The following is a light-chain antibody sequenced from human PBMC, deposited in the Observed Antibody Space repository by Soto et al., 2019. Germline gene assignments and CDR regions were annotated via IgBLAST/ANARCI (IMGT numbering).Light chain of an antibody. CDR2: DAS. J-gene: IGKJ4*01. V-gene: IGKV1D-13*01. Sequence: AIQLTQSPSSLSASVGDRVTITCRASQGISSAVAWYQQRPGKAPKLLMYDASSVESGVPSRFSGSGSGTDFPLTISSLQPEDFATYYRQQFNNYPTFGGGTKVEIK. CDR3: QQFNNYPT. CDR1: QGISSA.